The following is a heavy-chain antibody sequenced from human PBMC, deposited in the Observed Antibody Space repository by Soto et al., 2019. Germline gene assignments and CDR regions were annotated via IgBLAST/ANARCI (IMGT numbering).Heavy chain of an antibody. CDR1: GSSISSYY. V-gene: IGHV4-59*01. J-gene: IGHJ5*02. CDR3: ARQYTSSWYSRFDL. Sequence: PSETLSLTCTVSGSSISSYYWSWIRQPPGKGLEWIGYIYDSGSIKYNPSLKSRVTISVDTSKKQFSLKLSSVTAADTAVYYCARQYTSSWYSRFDLWGQGTLVTVSS. CDR2: IYDSGSI. D-gene: IGHD6-13*01.